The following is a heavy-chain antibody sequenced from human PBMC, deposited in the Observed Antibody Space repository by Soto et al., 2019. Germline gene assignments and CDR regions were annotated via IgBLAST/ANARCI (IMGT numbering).Heavy chain of an antibody. CDR1: TFTFTNYW. D-gene: IGHD3-16*01. CDR2: INQDGGEK. CDR3: ARRAETRIGGVLNWGTKSTTYRTMDV. V-gene: IGHV3-7*01. Sequence: GQLVESGGGLVQPGGSLRLSCEASTFTFTNYWMNWVRQAPGRGLEWVASINQDGGEKHYGDSVRGRFTISRDNARNSLYLQKDSLRVEDTAIYYCARRAETRIGGVLNWGTKSTTYRTMDVWGKGTTVTDSS. J-gene: IGHJ6*03.